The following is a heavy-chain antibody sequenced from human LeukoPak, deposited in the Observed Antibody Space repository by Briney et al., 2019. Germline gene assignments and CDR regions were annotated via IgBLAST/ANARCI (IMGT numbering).Heavy chain of an antibody. CDR1: GGSISSYY. J-gene: IGHJ4*02. CDR2: IYYSGST. D-gene: IGHD5-18*01. CDR3: ASGYSYGPPGVFDY. V-gene: IGHV4-59*01. Sequence: PSETLSLTCTVSGGSISSYYWSWIRQPPGKGLEWIGYIYYSGSTNYNPSLKSRVPISVDTSKNQFSLKLSSVTAADTAVYYCASGYSYGPPGVFDYWGQGTLVTVSS.